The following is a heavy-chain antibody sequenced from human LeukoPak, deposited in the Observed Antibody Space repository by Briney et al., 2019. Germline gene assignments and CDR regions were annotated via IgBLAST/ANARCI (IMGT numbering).Heavy chain of an antibody. Sequence: SQTLSLTCTVSAGSISSGGYYWSWIRQHPGEGLEWIGNIYYSGTTYYNPSLKSRLTISVDTSKNQFSLKLSSVTAADTAVYYCARVVLPPGGAFDIWGQGTMVTVSS. D-gene: IGHD2/OR15-2a*01. J-gene: IGHJ3*02. CDR3: ARVVLPPGGAFDI. CDR1: AGSISSGGYY. CDR2: IYYSGTT. V-gene: IGHV4-31*03.